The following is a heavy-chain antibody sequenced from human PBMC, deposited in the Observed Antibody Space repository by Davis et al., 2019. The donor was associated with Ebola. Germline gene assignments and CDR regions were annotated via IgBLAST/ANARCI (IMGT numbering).Heavy chain of an antibody. J-gene: IGHJ6*02. CDR2: IWYDGSNK. V-gene: IGHV3-33*01. Sequence: PGESLRLSCAASGFTFSSYGMHWVRQAPGKGLEWVAVIWYDGSNKYYADSVKGRFTISRDNSKNTLYLQMNSLRAEDTAVYYCARDRGDYGDYPGRHYYYYYGMDVWGQGTTVTVSS. D-gene: IGHD4-17*01. CDR1: GFTFSSYG. CDR3: ARDRGDYGDYPGRHYYYYYGMDV.